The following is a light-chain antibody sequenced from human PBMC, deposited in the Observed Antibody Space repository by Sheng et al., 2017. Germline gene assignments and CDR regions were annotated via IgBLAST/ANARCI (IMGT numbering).Light chain of an antibody. V-gene: IGKV3D-15*01. J-gene: IGKJ4*01. CDR1: QSVSSN. CDR3: QQRDRWPLT. CDR2: DAS. Sequence: EIVMTQSPATLSVSPGERATLSCRASQSVSSNLAWYQQKPGQAPRLLIYDASTRATGIPDRFSGSGSGTDFTLTISGLEPEDSAVYYCQQRDRWPLTFGGGTNVELK.